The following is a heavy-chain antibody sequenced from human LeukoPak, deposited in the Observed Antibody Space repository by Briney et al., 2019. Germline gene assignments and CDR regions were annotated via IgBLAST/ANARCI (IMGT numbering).Heavy chain of an antibody. J-gene: IGHJ4*02. CDR1: GFTFSSYG. CDR2: ISYDGSNK. Sequence: PGGSLRLSCAASGFTFSSYGMHWVRQAPGKGLEWVAVISYDGSNKYYADSVKGRFTISRDNSKNTLYLQMNSLRAEDTAVYYCAKSFHYGFFRPSPPGYWGQGTLVTVSS. D-gene: IGHD3-10*01. V-gene: IGHV3-30*18. CDR3: AKSFHYGFFRPSPPGY.